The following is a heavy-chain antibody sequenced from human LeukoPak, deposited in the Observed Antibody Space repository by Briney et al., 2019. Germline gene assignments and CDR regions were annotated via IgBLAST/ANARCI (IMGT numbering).Heavy chain of an antibody. V-gene: IGHV3-21*01. J-gene: IGHJ4*02. CDR3: ARVDKEMATMDY. D-gene: IGHD5-24*01. CDR1: GFTLSSYS. Sequence: GGSLRLSCAASGFTLSSYSMNWVRQAPGKGLEWVSSISSSSSYIYYADSVKGRFTISRDDAKNSLYLQMNSLRAEDTAVYYCARVDKEMATMDYWGQGTLVTVSS. CDR2: ISSSSSYI.